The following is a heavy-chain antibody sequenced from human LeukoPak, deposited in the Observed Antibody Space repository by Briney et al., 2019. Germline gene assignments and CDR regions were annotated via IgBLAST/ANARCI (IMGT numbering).Heavy chain of an antibody. D-gene: IGHD2-2*01. CDR2: IYYSGST. J-gene: IGHJ5*02. V-gene: IGHV4-59*01. CDR3: ASGGRKYCSSTSCNYDILTGLLGFDP. CDR1: GGSISSYY. Sequence: PSETLSLTCTVSGGSISSYYWSWIRQPPGKGLEWIGYIYYSGSTNYNPSLKSRVTISVDTSKNQFSLKLSSVTAADTAVYYCASGGRKYCSSTSCNYDILTGLLGFDPWGQGTLVTVSS.